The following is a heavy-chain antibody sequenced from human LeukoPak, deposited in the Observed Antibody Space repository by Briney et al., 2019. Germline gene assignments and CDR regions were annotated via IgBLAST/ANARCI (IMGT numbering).Heavy chain of an antibody. CDR1: GGSISSYY. CDR3: ARDGRWGRESFPLDY. CDR2: IYASGST. V-gene: IGHV4-4*07. D-gene: IGHD3-10*01. J-gene: IGHJ4*02. Sequence: SETLSLTCTVSGGSISSYYWSWIRQPAGKGLEWIGRIYASGSTNYNPSLKSRVTMSVDTSKNQFSLKLSSVTAADTAVYYCARDGRWGRESFPLDYWGQGTLVTVSS.